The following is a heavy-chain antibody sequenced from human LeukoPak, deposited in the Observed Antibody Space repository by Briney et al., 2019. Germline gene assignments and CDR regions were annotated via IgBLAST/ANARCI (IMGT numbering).Heavy chain of an antibody. CDR3: ARDHRRMGPVFDY. V-gene: IGHV3-66*01. J-gene: IGHJ4*02. D-gene: IGHD1-14*01. CDR1: GFTVSSNY. CDR2: IYIGGST. Sequence: GGSLRLSCAASGFTVSSNYMSWVRQAPGKGLEWVSVIYIGGSTYYADSVKGRFTISRDNSKNTLYLQMNSLRAEDTAVYYCARDHRRMGPVFDYWGQGTLVTVSS.